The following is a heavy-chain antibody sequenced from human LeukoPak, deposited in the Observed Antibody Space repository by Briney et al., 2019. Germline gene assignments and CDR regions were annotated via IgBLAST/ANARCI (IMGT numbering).Heavy chain of an antibody. V-gene: IGHV4-39*01. D-gene: IGHD2-15*01. CDR2: IYYGGST. CDR3: ARALGYCSGGSCTRGYNWFDP. Sequence: NTSETPSLTCTVSGGSISSSDYYWGWIRQPPGKGLEWIGSIYYGGSTYYNPSLKSRVTISVDTSMNQFSLKLSFVTTADTAVYYCARALGYCSGGSCTRGYNWFDPWGQGTLVTVPS. J-gene: IGHJ5*02. CDR1: GGSISSSDYY.